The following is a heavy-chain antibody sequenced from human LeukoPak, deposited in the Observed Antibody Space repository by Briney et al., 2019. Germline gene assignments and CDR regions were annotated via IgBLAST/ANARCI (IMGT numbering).Heavy chain of an antibody. CDR2: ISSSGSTI. CDR1: GFTFSSYG. Sequence: PGGSLRLSCAASGFTFSSYGLHWVRQAPGKGLEWVSYISSSGSTIYYADSVKGRFTISRDNAKNSLYLQMNSLRAEDTAVYYCARDRHEYYDIFTGLKSWGQGTLVTVSS. J-gene: IGHJ4*02. D-gene: IGHD3-9*01. V-gene: IGHV3-48*03. CDR3: ARDRHEYYDIFTGLKS.